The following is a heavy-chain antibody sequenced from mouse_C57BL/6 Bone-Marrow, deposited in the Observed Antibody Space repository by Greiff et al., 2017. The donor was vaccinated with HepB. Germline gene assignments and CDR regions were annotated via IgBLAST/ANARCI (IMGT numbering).Heavy chain of an antibody. CDR3: ARSDPDDRFAY. D-gene: IGHD2-12*01. CDR2: IYPGGGYT. J-gene: IGHJ3*01. Sequence: QVQLKESGAELVRPGTSVKMSCKASGYTFTNYWIGWAKQRPGHGLEWIGDIYPGGGYTNYNEKFKGKATLTADKSSSTAYMQFSSLTSEDSAIYYCARSDPDDRFAYWGQGTLVTVSA. V-gene: IGHV1-63*01. CDR1: GYTFTNYW.